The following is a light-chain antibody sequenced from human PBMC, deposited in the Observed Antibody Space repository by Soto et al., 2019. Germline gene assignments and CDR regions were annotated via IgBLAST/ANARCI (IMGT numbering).Light chain of an antibody. CDR2: GVS. J-gene: IGKJ2*01. CDR3: QQYGTSPPT. Sequence: ELVLTQSPGTLSFSPGERATLSCRASHSVNSGPLAWYQQKPGQAPRLLIYGVSNRATGIPDRFRGSGSGTDFTLTVSRLEPEDFAVFYCQQYGTSPPTFGQGTKVDIK. CDR1: HSVNSGP. V-gene: IGKV3-20*01.